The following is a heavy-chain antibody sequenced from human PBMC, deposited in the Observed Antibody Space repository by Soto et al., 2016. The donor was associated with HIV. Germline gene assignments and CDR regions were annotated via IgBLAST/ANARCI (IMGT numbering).Heavy chain of an antibody. D-gene: IGHD4-17*01. Sequence: QVQLVQSGAEVKKPGASVKVFCKASGYSFTGYYIHWVRQAPGQGLEWMGWINPNSGGTNYAQKFQGRVTMTRDTSISAAYMELSRLRSDDTAVFYCAAENHDDYDSGFEIWGQGTLVTVSS. J-gene: IGHJ3*02. CDR3: AAENHDDYDSGFEI. V-gene: IGHV1-2*02. CDR1: GYSFTGYY. CDR2: INPNSGGT.